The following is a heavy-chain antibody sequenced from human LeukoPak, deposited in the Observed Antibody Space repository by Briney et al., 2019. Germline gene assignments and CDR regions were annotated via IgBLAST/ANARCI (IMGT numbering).Heavy chain of an antibody. V-gene: IGHV3-53*01. CDR3: ARDIPYYPGAFDI. CDR2: IYCGGHT. Sequence: GGSLRLFCAASGFTVSSNYTSWVRQAPGKGREWVSVIYCGGHTYYADSVKGRFTISRDNSKNTLYFQMNSLRAEDTAVYYSARDIPYYPGAFDIWGQGTMVTVSS. CDR1: GFTVSSNY. J-gene: IGHJ3*02. D-gene: IGHD3-10*01.